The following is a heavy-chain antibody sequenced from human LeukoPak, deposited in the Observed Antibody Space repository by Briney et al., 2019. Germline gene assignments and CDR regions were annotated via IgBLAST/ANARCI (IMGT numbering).Heavy chain of an antibody. Sequence: ASVKVSCKASGYTFTSYDINWVRQATGQGLEWVGWMNPNSGNTGYAQKFQGRVTMTRNTSISTAYMELSSLRSEDTAVYYCARLQYYYDSSGYPYYYYGMDVWGQGTTVTVSS. CDR3: ARLQYYYDSSGYPYYYYGMDV. CDR1: GYTFTSYD. D-gene: IGHD3-22*01. CDR2: MNPNSGNT. V-gene: IGHV1-8*01. J-gene: IGHJ6*02.